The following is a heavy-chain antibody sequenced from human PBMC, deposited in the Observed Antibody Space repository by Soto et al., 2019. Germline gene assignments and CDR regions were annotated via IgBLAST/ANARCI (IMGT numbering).Heavy chain of an antibody. Sequence: SETLSFTCTVSGGSISSSSYYWGWIRQPPGKGLEWIGSIYYSGSTYSNPSLKSRVTISVDTSKNQFSLKLSSVTAADTAVYYCARIPPYYDILTGYFDYWAQGTLVTVSS. D-gene: IGHD3-9*01. J-gene: IGHJ4*02. CDR2: IYYSGST. CDR3: ARIPPYYDILTGYFDY. CDR1: GGSISSSSYY. V-gene: IGHV4-39*01.